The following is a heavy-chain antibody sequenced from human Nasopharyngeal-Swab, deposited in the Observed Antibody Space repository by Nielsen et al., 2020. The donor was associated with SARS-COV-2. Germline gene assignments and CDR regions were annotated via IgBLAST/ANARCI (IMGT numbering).Heavy chain of an antibody. CDR1: GFSFSTYG. CDR3: ARQGVFVPAYFHQYYMDV. CDR2: IKQDGSEK. V-gene: IGHV3-7*03. Sequence: GESLKISCAASGFSFSTYGMKWVRQAPGKGLEWVANIKQDGSEKYYVDSVKGRFTVSRDNPKNLLYLQVNSLRAEDTAVYYCARQGVFVPAYFHQYYMDVWGKGTTVTVSS. D-gene: IGHD3-16*02. J-gene: IGHJ6*03.